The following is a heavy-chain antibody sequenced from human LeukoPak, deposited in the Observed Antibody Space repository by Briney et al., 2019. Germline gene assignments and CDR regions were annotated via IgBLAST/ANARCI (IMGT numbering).Heavy chain of an antibody. J-gene: IGHJ6*03. CDR2: ISSSGSTI. V-gene: IGHV3-48*01. CDR3: AREGFRPLLLPLTTIFGVVRGYYMDV. D-gene: IGHD3-3*01. CDR1: GFTFDDYG. Sequence: GGSLRLSCAASGFTFDDYGMSWVRQAPGKGLEWVSYISSSGSTIYYADSVKGRFTISRDNAKNSLYLQMNSLRAEDTAVYYCAREGFRPLLLPLTTIFGVVRGYYMDVWGKGTTVTVSS.